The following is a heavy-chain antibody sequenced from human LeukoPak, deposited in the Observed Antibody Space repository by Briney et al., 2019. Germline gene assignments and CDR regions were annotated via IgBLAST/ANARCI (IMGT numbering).Heavy chain of an antibody. D-gene: IGHD6-19*01. J-gene: IGHJ4*02. CDR2: ISTYNGNT. CDR3: ARANRVAGKENDY. V-gene: IGHV1-18*04. CDR1: GYTFTSYG. Sequence: ASVKVSCMASGYTFTSYGIIWVRQAPGQGLEGMGWISTYNGNTNYAQKLQGTVTMTTATSTSTAYMELRSLRSDATAVYYCARANRVAGKENDYWGQGTLVTVSS.